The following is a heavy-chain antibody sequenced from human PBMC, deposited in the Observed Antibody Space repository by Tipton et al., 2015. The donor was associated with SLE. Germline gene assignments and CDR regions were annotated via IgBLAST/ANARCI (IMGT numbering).Heavy chain of an antibody. D-gene: IGHD3-10*01. CDR3: ARVSDGSVDY. V-gene: IGHV3-48*03. J-gene: IGHJ4*02. CDR2: ISSSGSTI. CDR1: GFTFSSYE. Sequence: GSLRLSCAASGFTFSSYEMNWVRQAPGKGLEWVSYISSSGSTIYYADSVKGRFTISRDNAKNSLYLQMNSLRAEDTAVYYCARVSDGSVDYWGQGTLVTVSS.